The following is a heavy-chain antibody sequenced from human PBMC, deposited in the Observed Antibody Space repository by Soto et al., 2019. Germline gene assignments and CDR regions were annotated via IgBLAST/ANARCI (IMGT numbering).Heavy chain of an antibody. CDR3: AKGLPIFYYGVDV. CDR1: GFTFDDYA. CDR2: IQWNSGNI. Sequence: ESGGGLVQPGRSLRLSCVASGFTFDDYAMHWVRQAPGKGLEWVSGIQWNSGNIAYADSVEGRFTISRDNAQNSLYLQMDSLRPEDTALYYCAKGLPIFYYGVDVWGQGTTVTVSS. V-gene: IGHV3-9*01. D-gene: IGHD4-17*01. J-gene: IGHJ6*02.